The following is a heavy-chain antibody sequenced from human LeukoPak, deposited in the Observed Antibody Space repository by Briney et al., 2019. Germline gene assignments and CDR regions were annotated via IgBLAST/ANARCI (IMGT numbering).Heavy chain of an antibody. D-gene: IGHD2/OR15-2a*01. CDR2: IRQDGSEK. J-gene: IGHJ3*01. CDR1: RFTFSGYA. Sequence: PGGSLRLSCTASRFTFSGYAMSWVRQAPGKGLEWVANIRQDGSEKYYVDSVKGRLTISRDNAKNSLYLQMNSLRAEDTGIYYCARAGYYGDDAFDLWGQGTMVTVSS. CDR3: ARAGYYGDDAFDL. V-gene: IGHV3-7*01.